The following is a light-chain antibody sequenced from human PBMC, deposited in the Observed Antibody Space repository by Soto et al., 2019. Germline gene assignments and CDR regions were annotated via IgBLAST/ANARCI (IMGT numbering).Light chain of an antibody. CDR3: SSYTRSSTLV. CDR1: SSDVGGYNY. J-gene: IGLJ2*01. Sequence: QSALTQPASVSGSPGQSITISCTGTSSDVGGYNYVSWHQQHPGKVPKLMIYDVSNRPSGVSNRFSGSKSGNTASLTISGLQAEDEADYYCSSYTRSSTLVFGGGTKLTV. CDR2: DVS. V-gene: IGLV2-14*01.